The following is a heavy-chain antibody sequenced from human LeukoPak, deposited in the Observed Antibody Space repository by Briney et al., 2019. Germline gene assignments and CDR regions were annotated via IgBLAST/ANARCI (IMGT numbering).Heavy chain of an antibody. V-gene: IGHV1-18*01. Sequence: ASVKVSCKASGYTFTSYGISWVRQAPGRGLEWMGWISAYNGNTNYAQKLQGRVTMTTDTSTSTAYMELRSLRSDDTAVYYCARDSVDTANGGIDYWGQGTLVTVSS. CDR2: ISAYNGNT. CDR1: GYTFTSYG. CDR3: ARDSVDTANGGIDY. D-gene: IGHD5-18*01. J-gene: IGHJ4*02.